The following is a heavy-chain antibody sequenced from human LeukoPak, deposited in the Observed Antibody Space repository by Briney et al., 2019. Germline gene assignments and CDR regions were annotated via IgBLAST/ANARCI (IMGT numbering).Heavy chain of an antibody. D-gene: IGHD6-19*01. CDR1: GYSISSGYY. V-gene: IGHV4-38-2*02. J-gene: IGHJ4*02. CDR3: ARGTLYSSGWYVGSSLYYFDY. Sequence: SETLSLTCTVSGYSISSGYYWGWIRQPPGKGLEWIGSIYHSGSTYYNPSLKSRVTISVDTSKNQFSLKLSSVTAADTAVYYCARGTLYSSGWYVGSSLYYFDYWGQGTLVTVSS. CDR2: IYHSGST.